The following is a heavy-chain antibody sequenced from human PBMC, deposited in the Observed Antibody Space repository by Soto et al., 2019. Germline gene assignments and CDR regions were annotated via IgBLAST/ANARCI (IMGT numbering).Heavy chain of an antibody. J-gene: IGHJ4*02. CDR2: ISGSGGST. Sequence: GGSLRLSCAASGFTFSSYAMSWVRQAPGKGLEWVSAISGSGGSTYYADSGKGRFTISRDNSKNTLYLQMNSLRAEDTAVYYCAKDRGDIVVVPAAFDYWGQGTLVTVSS. CDR1: GFTFSSYA. CDR3: AKDRGDIVVVPAAFDY. D-gene: IGHD2-2*01. V-gene: IGHV3-23*01.